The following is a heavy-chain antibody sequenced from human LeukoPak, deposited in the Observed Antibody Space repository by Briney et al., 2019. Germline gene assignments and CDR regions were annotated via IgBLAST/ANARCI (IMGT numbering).Heavy chain of an antibody. D-gene: IGHD2-15*01. Sequence: SETLSLTCSVSGGSISSGPYFWSWIRQSPGQGLEWIGRIYTSGSTNYNPSLKSRVTISVDTSKNQFSLKLSSVTAADTAVYYCARGYCSGGSCYKGTGPSDAFDIWGQGTMVTVSS. V-gene: IGHV4-61*02. CDR1: GGSISSGPYF. CDR3: ARGYCSGGSCYKGTGPSDAFDI. J-gene: IGHJ3*02. CDR2: IYTSGST.